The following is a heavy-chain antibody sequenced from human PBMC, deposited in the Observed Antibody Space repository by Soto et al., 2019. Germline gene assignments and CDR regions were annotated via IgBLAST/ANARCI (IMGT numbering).Heavy chain of an antibody. J-gene: IGHJ4*02. CDR1: GGSFGNSA. CDR3: ATGVVWIGYFTVDS. CDR2: FIPVYRTL. V-gene: IGHV1-69*13. Sequence: SVKVSCKASGGSFGNSAINWVRQTPGQGLEWLGGFIPVYRTLNYAQKFQGRVTITADESTGTAYMTLSSLASDDTAVYYCATGVVWIGYFTVDSWGQGTQVTVSS. D-gene: IGHD3-3*01.